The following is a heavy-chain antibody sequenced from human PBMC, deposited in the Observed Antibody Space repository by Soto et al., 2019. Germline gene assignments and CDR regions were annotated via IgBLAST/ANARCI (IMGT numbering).Heavy chain of an antibody. CDR2: ISWNSGSI. Sequence: EVQLVESGGGLVQPGRSLRLSCAASGFTFDDYAMHWVRQAPGKGLAWVSGISWNSGSIGYADSVMGRFTISRDNAKNSLYLQMNSLRAEDTALYYCAKESTLGGWGGMDVWGQGTTVTVSS. CDR1: GFTFDDYA. V-gene: IGHV3-9*01. D-gene: IGHD3-16*01. J-gene: IGHJ6*02. CDR3: AKESTLGGWGGMDV.